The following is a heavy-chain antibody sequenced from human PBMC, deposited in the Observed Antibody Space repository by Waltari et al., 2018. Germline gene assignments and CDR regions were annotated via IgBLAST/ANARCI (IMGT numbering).Heavy chain of an antibody. V-gene: IGHV3-53*01. D-gene: IGHD6-13*01. Sequence: EVQLVEYGGGLIRPGGSLRLSVAASGFTVSSNYMSWVRKAPGKGLEWVSVIYSGGSTYYADSVKGRFTISRDNSKNTLYLQMNSLRAEDTAVYYCARRSYSRSYNYGMDVWGQGTTVTVSS. CDR2: IYSGGST. CDR3: ARRSYSRSYNYGMDV. J-gene: IGHJ6*02. CDR1: GFTVSSNY.